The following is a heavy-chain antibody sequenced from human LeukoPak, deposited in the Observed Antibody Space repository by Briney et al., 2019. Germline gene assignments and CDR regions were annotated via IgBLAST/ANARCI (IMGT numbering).Heavy chain of an antibody. V-gene: IGHV3-30*04. Sequence: GGSLRLSCAASGFTFSSYAMHLVRQAPGKGLEWVAVISYDGSNKYYADSVKGRFTISRDNSKNTLYLQMNSLRAEDTAVYYCAREGFDPWGQGTLATVSS. CDR2: ISYDGSNK. J-gene: IGHJ5*02. CDR3: AREGFDP. CDR1: GFTFSSYA.